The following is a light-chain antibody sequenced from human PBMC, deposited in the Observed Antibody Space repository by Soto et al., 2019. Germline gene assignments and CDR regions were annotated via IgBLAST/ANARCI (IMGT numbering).Light chain of an antibody. CDR1: QSISNW. J-gene: IGKJ1*01. CDR3: QQYNGYRWT. V-gene: IGKV1-5*03. CDR2: KTS. Sequence: DIQMTQSPSTLSASVGDRVTITCRASQSISNWLAWYQQKPGKAPKILIYKTSSLESGVQSRFSGGGSGTEFTLTISSRQPDDFATYYCQQYNGYRWTFGQGTKVDIK.